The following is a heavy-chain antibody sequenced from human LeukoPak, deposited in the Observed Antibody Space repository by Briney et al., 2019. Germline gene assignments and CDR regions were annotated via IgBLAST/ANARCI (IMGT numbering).Heavy chain of an antibody. CDR2: ISSSSSYI. CDR3: ARDDLDSGYEWHNWFDP. CDR1: GFTFSSYS. D-gene: IGHD5-12*01. J-gene: IGHJ5*02. Sequence: GGSLRLSCAASGFTFSSYSMNWVRQAPGKGLEWVSSISSSSSYIYYADSVKGRFTISRDNAKNSLYLQMNSLRAEDTAVYYCARDDLDSGYEWHNWFDPWGQGTLVTVSS. V-gene: IGHV3-21*01.